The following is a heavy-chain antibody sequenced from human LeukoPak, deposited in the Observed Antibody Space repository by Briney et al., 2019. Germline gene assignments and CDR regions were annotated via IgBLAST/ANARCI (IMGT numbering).Heavy chain of an antibody. CDR2: ISGSGGST. Sequence: GGSLRLSCAASGFTFSSYGMSWVRQAPGKGLEWVSAISGSGGSTYYADSVKGRFTISRDNSKNTLYLQMNSLRAEDTAVYYCAITYDSSGYFDYWGQGTLVTVSS. CDR1: GFTFSSYG. V-gene: IGHV3-23*01. D-gene: IGHD3-22*01. J-gene: IGHJ4*02. CDR3: AITYDSSGYFDY.